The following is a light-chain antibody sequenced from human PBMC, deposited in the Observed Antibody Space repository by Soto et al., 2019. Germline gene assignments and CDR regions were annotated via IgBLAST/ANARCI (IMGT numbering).Light chain of an antibody. V-gene: IGKV3D-15*01. J-gene: IGKJ4*01. CDR1: QSIRGN. CDR3: QQYSDWPPEPT. CDR2: AAS. Sequence: EIVMTQSPATLSVSPGERATLSCRASQSIRGNLAWYQQKPGRPPRLVIYAASIRATGIPARFSGGGSGTEFTLTITSLQEEDFALYFGQQYSDWPPEPTFGGGTKVEMK.